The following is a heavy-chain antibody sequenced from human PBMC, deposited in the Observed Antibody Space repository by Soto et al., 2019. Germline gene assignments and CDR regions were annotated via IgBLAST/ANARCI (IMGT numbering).Heavy chain of an antibody. CDR3: SRGNTYFGLGI. V-gene: IGHV4-30-4*02. CDR2: IYASGSA. Sequence: PSDTLSLTCIVSGGSISSGDYYWSWIRQPPGKGLEWIGYIYASGSAFYNPSPESRVSISVNTSKNQFSLNLRSVTAADTAVYYCSRGNTYFGLGIWGQGALVTVSS. CDR1: GGSISSGDYY. D-gene: IGHD3-10*01. J-gene: IGHJ4*02.